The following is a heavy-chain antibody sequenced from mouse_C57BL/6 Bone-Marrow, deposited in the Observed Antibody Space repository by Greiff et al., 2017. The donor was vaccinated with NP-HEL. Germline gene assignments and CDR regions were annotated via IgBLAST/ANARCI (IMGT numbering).Heavy chain of an antibody. Sequence: EVQLQESGPGLVKPSQSLSLTCSVTGYSITSGYYWNWIRQFPGNKLEWMGYISYDGSNNYNPSLKNRISITRDTSKNQFFLKLNSVTTEDTATYYCAREGDYDDFAYWGQGTLVTVSA. CDR3: AREGDYDDFAY. CDR1: GYSITSGYY. CDR2: ISYDGSN. J-gene: IGHJ3*01. D-gene: IGHD2-4*01. V-gene: IGHV3-6*01.